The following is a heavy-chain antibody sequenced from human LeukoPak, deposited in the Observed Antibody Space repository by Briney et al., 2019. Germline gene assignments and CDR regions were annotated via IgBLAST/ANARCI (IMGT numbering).Heavy chain of an antibody. V-gene: IGHV3-13*01. CDR3: ARDRFGERTFEK. J-gene: IGHJ3*02. D-gene: IGHD3-10*01. CDR1: GFAFSSFD. Sequence: GGSLRLSCAASGFAFSSFDMLWVRQSPRRGLEWVARILTNGDTDYGASVEGRFTISRENAKSYVYLQMNSLRDGDTAVYYCARDRFGERTFEKWGQGTMVTVSS. CDR2: ILTNGDT.